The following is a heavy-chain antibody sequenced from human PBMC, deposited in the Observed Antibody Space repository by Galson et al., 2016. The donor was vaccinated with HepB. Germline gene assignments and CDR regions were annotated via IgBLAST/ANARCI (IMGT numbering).Heavy chain of an antibody. Sequence: SLRLSCAASGFTFSNYVMHWVRQAPGKGLEWVAVISYDGSSKYYADSVKGRFTISRDSSKNTLFLQMNSLRPEDTAVYYCTKCRGYSRPWGVPGGPFDYWGKGALITASS. V-gene: IGHV3-30*04. CDR2: ISYDGSSK. CDR3: TKCRGYSRPWGVPGGPFDY. D-gene: IGHD6-6*01. CDR1: GFTFSNYV. J-gene: IGHJ4*02.